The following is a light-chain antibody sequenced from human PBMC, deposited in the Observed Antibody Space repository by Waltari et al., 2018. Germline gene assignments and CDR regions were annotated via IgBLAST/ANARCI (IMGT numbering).Light chain of an antibody. V-gene: IGKV3-11*01. CDR3: QQRSNWP. Sequence: EIVLTQSPATLSLSPGERATLSCRASQSVSSYLAWYQQKPGQAPRLLIYDASNRATGILARFSGSGSGTDFTLTISSLEPEDFAVYYCQQRSNWPFGGGTKVEIK. CDR1: QSVSSY. CDR2: DAS. J-gene: IGKJ4*01.